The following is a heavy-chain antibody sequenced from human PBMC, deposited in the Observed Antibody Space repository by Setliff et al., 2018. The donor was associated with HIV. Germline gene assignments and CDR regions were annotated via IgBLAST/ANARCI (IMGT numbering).Heavy chain of an antibody. Sequence: SSETLSLTCTVSGGSISGGSYYWGWIRQPAGKGLEWIGRIYTSGSTNYDPSLKSQVTISVDTSKNQFSLKLNSVTAADTAVYYCARGGSYGSSYWYFDLWGRGTLVTVSS. CDR3: ARGGSYGSSYWYFDL. D-gene: IGHD5-18*01. J-gene: IGHJ2*01. CDR1: GGSISGGSYY. V-gene: IGHV4-61*02. CDR2: IYTSGST.